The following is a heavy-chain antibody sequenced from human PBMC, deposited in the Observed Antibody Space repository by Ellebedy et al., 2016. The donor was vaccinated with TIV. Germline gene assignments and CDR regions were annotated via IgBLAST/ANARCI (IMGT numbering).Heavy chain of an antibody. CDR1: GFIFSDFY. CDR2: ISSSGRDR. J-gene: IGHJ4*02. CDR3: ASEEDVVVLTIRRAPTQLDF. V-gene: IGHV3-11*04. D-gene: IGHD2-2*01. Sequence: GGSLRLSXAASGFIFSDFYMSWIRQSPGRGLEWVAYISSSGRDRNYADSVKGRFTISRDNAKNSLYLQMNSLRAEDTAVYYCASEEDVVVLTIRRAPTQLDFWGQGTLVTVSS.